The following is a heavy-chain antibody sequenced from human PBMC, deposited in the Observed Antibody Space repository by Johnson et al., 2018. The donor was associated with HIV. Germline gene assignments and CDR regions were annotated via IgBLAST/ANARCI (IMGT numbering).Heavy chain of an antibody. J-gene: IGHJ3*02. CDR1: GFTFSSYW. CDR2: IHNDGSST. D-gene: IGHD4-17*01. CDR3: AKDAVTDDAFDI. Sequence: VQLVESVGGLVQPGGSLRLSCAASGFTFSSYWMHWVRQAPGKGLVWVSRIHNDGSSTTYADSVKGRFTISRDNAKNSVLLQMNNLRAEDTAVYYCAKDAVTDDAFDIWGQGTMVTVSS. V-gene: IGHV3-74*01.